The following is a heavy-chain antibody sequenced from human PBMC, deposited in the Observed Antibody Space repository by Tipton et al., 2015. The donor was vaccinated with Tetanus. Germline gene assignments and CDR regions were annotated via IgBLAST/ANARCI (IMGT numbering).Heavy chain of an antibody. V-gene: IGHV3-21*01. CDR1: GFNFRSYD. J-gene: IGHJ4*02. D-gene: IGHD2-2*01. Sequence: SLRPSCAASGFNFRSYDMNWVRQAPAKGLEWISSISSGSSGSKTYYADSVKGRFTVSRENANNSLHLQLNSVRAEDTAVYYCARDSPDILLVPAVWGQGTLVTVSS. CDR2: ISSGSSGSKT. CDR3: ARDSPDILLVPAV.